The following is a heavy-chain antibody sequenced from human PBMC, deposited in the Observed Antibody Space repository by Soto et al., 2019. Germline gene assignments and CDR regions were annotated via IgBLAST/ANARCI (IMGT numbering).Heavy chain of an antibody. D-gene: IGHD6-13*01. V-gene: IGHV1-8*01. CDR1: GYTFTSYD. J-gene: IGHJ4*02. Sequence: QVHLVQSGAEVKKPGASVKVSCKASGYTFTSYDINWVRQATGQGLEWMGWMKPNSDDTGYVEKFQGRVSMTRNTSISTAYMELRSLRSEDTAVYYCARGPYTSSWETRFDYWGQGTLVTVSS. CDR3: ARGPYTSSWETRFDY. CDR2: MKPNSDDT.